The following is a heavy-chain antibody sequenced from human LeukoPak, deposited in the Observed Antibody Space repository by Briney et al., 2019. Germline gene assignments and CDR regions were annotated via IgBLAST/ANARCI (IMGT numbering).Heavy chain of an antibody. CDR1: GYSISSGYY. D-gene: IGHD6-19*01. CDR3: ASSRPDRAVAGIYFDY. V-gene: IGHV4-38-2*01. CDR2: IYHSGST. Sequence: PSETLSLTCAVSGYSISSGYYWGWIRQPPGKGLEWIGSIYHSGSTYYNPSLKSRVTISVDTSKNQFSLKLSSVTAADTAVYYCASSRPDRAVAGIYFDYWGQGTLVTVSS. J-gene: IGHJ4*02.